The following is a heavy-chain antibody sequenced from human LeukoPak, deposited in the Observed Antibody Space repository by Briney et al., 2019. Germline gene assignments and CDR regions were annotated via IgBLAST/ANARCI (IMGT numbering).Heavy chain of an antibody. D-gene: IGHD4/OR15-4a*01. CDR1: GGSISSSNW. CDR2: IYHSGST. V-gene: IGHV4-4*02. CDR3: ARDQRVLTGGFDY. J-gene: IGHJ4*02. Sequence: SETLSLTCAVSGGSISSSNWWSWVRQPPGKGLEWIGEIYHSGSTNYNPSLKSRVTISVDKSKNQFSLKLSSVTAADTAVYYCARDQRVLTGGFDYWGQGTLVTVSS.